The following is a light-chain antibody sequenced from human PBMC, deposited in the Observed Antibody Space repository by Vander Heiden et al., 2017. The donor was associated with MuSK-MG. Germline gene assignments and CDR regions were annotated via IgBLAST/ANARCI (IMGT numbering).Light chain of an antibody. Sequence: EIVMTQSPATLSVSPGERVTLSCRASQTVSSNLAWYQQKPGQAPRLLIYGASTRATGVPAKFSGSGSGTEFTLTISSLQSEDFAIYYCQQEHKWPITFGGGSKVEIK. V-gene: IGKV3-15*01. CDR2: GAS. CDR3: QQEHKWPIT. CDR1: QTVSSN. J-gene: IGKJ4*01.